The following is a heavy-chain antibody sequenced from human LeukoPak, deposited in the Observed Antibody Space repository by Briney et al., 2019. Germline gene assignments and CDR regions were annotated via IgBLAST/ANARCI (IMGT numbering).Heavy chain of an antibody. CDR3: ARLLAGTPYYYYCYMDV. Sequence: SETLSLTCTVSGGSISSYYWSWIRQPPGKGLEWIGYIYYSGSTNYNPSLKSRVTISVDTSKNQFSLKLSSVTAADTAVYYCARLLAGTPYYYYCYMDVWGKGTTVTVSS. CDR1: GGSISSYY. J-gene: IGHJ6*03. V-gene: IGHV4-59*01. D-gene: IGHD6-13*01. CDR2: IYYSGST.